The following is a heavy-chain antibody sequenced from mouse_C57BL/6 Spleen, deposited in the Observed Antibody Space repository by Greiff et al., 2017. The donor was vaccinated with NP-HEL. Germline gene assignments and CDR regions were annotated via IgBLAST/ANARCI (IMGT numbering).Heavy chain of an antibody. CDR2: IYPGDGDT. J-gene: IGHJ3*01. CDR1: GYAFSSSW. Sequence: VQLQQSGPELVKPGASVKISCKASGYAFSSSWMNWVKQRPGKGLEWIGRIYPGDGDTNYNGKFKGKATLTADKSSSTAYMQLSSLTSEDSAVYFCARWNDYDRAWFAYWGQGTLVTVSA. V-gene: IGHV1-82*01. CDR3: ARWNDYDRAWFAY. D-gene: IGHD2-4*01.